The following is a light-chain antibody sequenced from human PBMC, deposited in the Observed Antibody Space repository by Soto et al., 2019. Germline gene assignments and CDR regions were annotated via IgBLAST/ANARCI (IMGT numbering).Light chain of an antibody. CDR1: QSVSSR. CDR3: KKYNNWPLT. CDR2: GAS. J-gene: IGKJ5*01. V-gene: IGKV3D-15*01. Sequence: EIVMTQSPGTLSLSPGERATLSCRASQSVSSRLAWYQQKPGQAPRLLIYGASTRATGVPARFSGGGSGTEFTLTITSLQSEEFAVYWCKKYNNWPLTVGPGTRLEIK.